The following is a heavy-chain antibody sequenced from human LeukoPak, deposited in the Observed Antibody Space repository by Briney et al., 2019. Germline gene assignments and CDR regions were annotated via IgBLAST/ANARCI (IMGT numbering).Heavy chain of an antibody. V-gene: IGHV3-21*01. J-gene: IGHJ4*02. D-gene: IGHD5-18*01. CDR2: ISSSSSYI. CDR1: GFTFSSYS. CDR3: ARDRGDSYGPEYYFDY. Sequence: GGSLRLSCAASGFTFSSYSMNWVRQAPGKGLEWVSSISSSSSYIYYADSVKGRFIISRDNAKNSLYLQMNSLRAEDTAVYYCARDRGDSYGPEYYFDYWGQGTLVTVSS.